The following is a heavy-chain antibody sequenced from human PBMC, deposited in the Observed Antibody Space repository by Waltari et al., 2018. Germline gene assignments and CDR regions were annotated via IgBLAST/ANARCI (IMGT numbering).Heavy chain of an antibody. D-gene: IGHD6-6*01. CDR2: IYYSGST. V-gene: IGHV4-39*01. Sequence: QLQLQESGPGLVKPSETLSLTCTVPGGSISSSSYYWGWIRQPPGKGLEWIGSIYYSGSTYYNPSLKSRVTISVDTSKNQFSLKLSSVTAADTAVYYCARRVSSSSFDYWGQGTLVTVSS. CDR1: GGSISSSSYY. J-gene: IGHJ4*02. CDR3: ARRVSSSSFDY.